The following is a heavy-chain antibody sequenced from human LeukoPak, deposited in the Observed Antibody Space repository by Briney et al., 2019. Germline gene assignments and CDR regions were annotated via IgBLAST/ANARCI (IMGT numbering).Heavy chain of an antibody. CDR3: AREKDAFDI. CDR2: ISYDGSNK. J-gene: IGHJ3*02. CDR1: GFSFSTQR. V-gene: IGHV3-30*03. Sequence: GGSLRLSCAASGFSFSTQRMHWVRQAPGKGLEWVAVISYDGSNKYYADSVKGRFTISRDNSKNTLYLQMNSLRAEDTAVYYCAREKDAFDIWGQGTMVTVSS.